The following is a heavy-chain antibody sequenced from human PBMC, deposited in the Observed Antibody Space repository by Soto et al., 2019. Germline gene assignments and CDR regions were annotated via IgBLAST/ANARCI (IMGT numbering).Heavy chain of an antibody. CDR2: IYYSGST. Sequence: SETLSLTCTVSGGSISSYYWSWIRQPPGKGLEWIGYIYYSGSTNYNPSLKSRVTISVDTSKNQFPLKLSSVTAADTAVYYCARRYGGSFDYWGQGTLVTVSS. CDR3: ARRYGGSFDY. V-gene: IGHV4-59*01. D-gene: IGHD4-17*01. J-gene: IGHJ4*02. CDR1: GGSISSYY.